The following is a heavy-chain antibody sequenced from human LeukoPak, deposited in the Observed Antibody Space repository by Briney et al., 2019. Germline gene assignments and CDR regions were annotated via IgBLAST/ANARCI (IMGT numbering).Heavy chain of an antibody. J-gene: IGHJ4*02. CDR1: GFTFSSYA. Sequence: GGALRLSCAASGFTFSSYAMSGVPDAPGRGREWGWAISGSGGSTYYADSVRGRFTFSRDNSKNTLYLQMNSLRAEDTAVYYCAKVKGDTAMQRDWGQGNLVTASS. CDR3: AKVKGDTAMQRD. D-gene: IGHD5-18*01. V-gene: IGHV3-23*01. CDR2: ISGSGGST.